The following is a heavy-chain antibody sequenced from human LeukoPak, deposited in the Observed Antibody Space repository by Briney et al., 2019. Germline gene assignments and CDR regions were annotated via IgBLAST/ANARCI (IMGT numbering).Heavy chain of an antibody. J-gene: IGHJ4*02. D-gene: IGHD3-22*01. CDR3: ARTVVSLPFDY. Sequence: SETLSLTCTVSGGSISSSSYYWGWIRQPPGKGLEWIGSIYYSGSTYYNPSLKSRVTTSVDTSKNQFSLKLSSVTAADTAVYYCARTVVSLPFDYWGQGTLVTVSS. CDR1: GGSISSSSYY. CDR2: IYYSGST. V-gene: IGHV4-39*01.